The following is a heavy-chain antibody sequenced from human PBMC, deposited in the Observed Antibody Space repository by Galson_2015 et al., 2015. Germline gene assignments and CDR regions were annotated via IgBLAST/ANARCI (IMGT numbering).Heavy chain of an antibody. V-gene: IGHV3-23*01. Sequence: LRLSCAASGFTFSSYAMSWVRPAPVQGLEWVATIGGSGGGTYYVDSVKGRFNISRDNSKNKLYLQMNSLRAEDTAVYYCANLRSKSPDYWGQGTLVTVPS. D-gene: IGHD4-11*01. J-gene: IGHJ4*02. CDR2: IGGSGGGT. CDR3: ANLRSKSPDY. CDR1: GFTFSSYA.